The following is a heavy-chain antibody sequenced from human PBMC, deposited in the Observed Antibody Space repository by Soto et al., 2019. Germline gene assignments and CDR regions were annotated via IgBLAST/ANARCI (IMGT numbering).Heavy chain of an antibody. CDR1: AFTFSSHA. Sequence: EVQLLESGGDLVQPGGSLRLSCAASAFTFSSHAMTWVRQSPGKVLEWVSSISGSGDMKSYADSVKGRFTISRDNSKSTVYLQMNSLRAEDTAKYYCAKGAYGSGSYDCWGQGTLVTVSS. CDR3: AKGAYGSGSYDC. V-gene: IGHV3-23*01. D-gene: IGHD3-10*01. CDR2: ISGSGDMK. J-gene: IGHJ4*02.